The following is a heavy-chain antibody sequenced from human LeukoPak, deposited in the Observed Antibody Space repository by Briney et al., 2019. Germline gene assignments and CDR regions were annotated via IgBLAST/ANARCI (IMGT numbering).Heavy chain of an antibody. CDR1: GFTFSSYE. Sequence: GGSLRLSCAASGFTFSSYEMNWVRQAPGKGLEWVSYISSSGSTIYYADSVKGRFTISRDNAKNSVYLQMNSLRAEDTAVYYCARVSIAAAHFDYWRQGTLVTVSS. J-gene: IGHJ4*02. V-gene: IGHV3-48*03. CDR3: ARVSIAAAHFDY. D-gene: IGHD6-13*01. CDR2: ISSSGSTI.